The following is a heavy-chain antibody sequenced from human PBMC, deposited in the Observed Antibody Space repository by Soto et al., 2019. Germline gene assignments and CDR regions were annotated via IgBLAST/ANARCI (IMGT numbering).Heavy chain of an antibody. Sequence: GASVKVSCKASGYTFTGYYMHWVRQAPGQGLEWMGWINPNSGGTNYAQKFQGWVTMTRDTSISTAYMELSRLRSDDTAVYYCARFGGPLYSRRYSYYFDYWGQATLVTVSS. CDR2: INPNSGGT. D-gene: IGHD1-26*01. CDR1: GYTFTGYY. J-gene: IGHJ4*02. V-gene: IGHV1-2*04. CDR3: ARFGGPLYSRRYSYYFDY.